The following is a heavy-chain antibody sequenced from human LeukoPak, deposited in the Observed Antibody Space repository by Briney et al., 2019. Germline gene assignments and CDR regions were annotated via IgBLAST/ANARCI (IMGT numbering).Heavy chain of an antibody. CDR3: ARGDYYGSGTNWFDP. J-gene: IGHJ5*02. V-gene: IGHV4-59*01. Sequence: PSETLSLTCAVSGGSTNNYYWSWIRQPPGKGLEWIGYIYDSGSTNYNPSLQSRVTTSLDTSKNQVSLELSSVTAADTAVYYCARGDYYGSGTNWFDPWGQGTLVTVSS. CDR2: IYDSGST. CDR1: GGSTNNYY. D-gene: IGHD3-10*01.